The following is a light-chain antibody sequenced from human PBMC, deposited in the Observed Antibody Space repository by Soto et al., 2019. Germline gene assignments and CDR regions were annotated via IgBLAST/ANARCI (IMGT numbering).Light chain of an antibody. Sequence: QSALTQPASVSGSPGQSITISCTGTSSDGGGYNYVSWYQQHPGKAPKLMIYDVSNRPSGVSNRFSGSKSGNTASLTISGLQAEDAADYYCSSYTSSSTPVVFGGGTKLTVL. J-gene: IGLJ2*01. CDR3: SSYTSSSTPVV. CDR2: DVS. CDR1: SSDGGGYNY. V-gene: IGLV2-14*01.